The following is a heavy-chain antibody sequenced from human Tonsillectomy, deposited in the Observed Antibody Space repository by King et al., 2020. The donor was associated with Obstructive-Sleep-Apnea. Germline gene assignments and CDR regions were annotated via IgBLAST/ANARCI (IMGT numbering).Heavy chain of an antibody. CDR1: GFIFSYYY. V-gene: IGHV3-72*01. J-gene: IGHJ4*02. D-gene: IGHD6-13*01. CDR3: TRESWYLFDT. Sequence: VQLVESGGGLVQPGGSLRLSCAASGFIFSYYYMGWARQAPGKGVEGVGRVTHKADSFQIQYDASVKGRFTISRDESTNSVDLQTNSLRIEDTAVYFCTRESWYLFDTWGQGSLVTVSS. CDR2: VTHKADSFQI.